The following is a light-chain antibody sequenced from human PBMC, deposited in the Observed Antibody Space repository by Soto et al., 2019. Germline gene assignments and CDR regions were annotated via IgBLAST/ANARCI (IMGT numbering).Light chain of an antibody. CDR2: GAS. CDR1: QPVSDK. J-gene: IGKJ5*01. CDR3: QQYDQWPIT. V-gene: IGKV3-15*01. Sequence: EGVMTQSPAKVSLSPGVGATLSFLASQPVSDKFSLYQQKPGQAPRLLIYGASARALGIPDRFSGSGSGTEFSFTVTSLQSEDFAVYYCQQYDQWPITFGQGTRLEIK.